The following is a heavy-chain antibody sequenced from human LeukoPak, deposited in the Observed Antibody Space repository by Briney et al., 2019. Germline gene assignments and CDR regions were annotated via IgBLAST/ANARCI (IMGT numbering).Heavy chain of an antibody. D-gene: IGHD3-10*01. CDR2: ISGTGGST. V-gene: IGHV3-23*01. J-gene: IGHJ4*02. CDR3: ARESTDYYGSGTLGY. Sequence: GGSLRLSCAASGFTFSTYAMTWVRQAPGKGLEWVSLISGTGGSTYYADSVKGRFTISRDNSKNTLYLQMNSLRAEDTAVYYCARESTDYYGSGTLGYWGQGTLVTVSS. CDR1: GFTFSTYA.